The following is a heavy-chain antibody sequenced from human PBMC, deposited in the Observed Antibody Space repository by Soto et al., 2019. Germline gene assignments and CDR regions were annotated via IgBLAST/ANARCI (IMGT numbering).Heavy chain of an antibody. Sequence: QLQPQESGPGLVEPSETLSLTCIVSGGSVSSSSYYWGWIRQPPGKGLEWIGSVYYRGRTYYSPSFESRVTMSVDMSKNHFSLNLSSVTAADTAVYYCARIDSSGGLDSWGQGILVTVSS. J-gene: IGHJ1*01. V-gene: IGHV4-39*02. D-gene: IGHD3-22*01. CDR2: VYYRGRT. CDR3: ARIDSSGGLDS. CDR1: GGSVSSSSYY.